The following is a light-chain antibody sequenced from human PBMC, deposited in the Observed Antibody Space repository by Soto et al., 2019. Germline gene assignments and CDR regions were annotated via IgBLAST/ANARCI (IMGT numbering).Light chain of an antibody. J-gene: IGLJ1*01. V-gene: IGLV1-44*01. CDR1: SSNIGSNS. CDR3: AAWDDSLNGLYV. CDR2: STS. Sequence: QSLLTQPPSASGTPGQRVTISCSGSSSNIGSNSVNWYQQLPGTAPKLLVYSTSQRPSGVPDRFSGSKSGTSASLAISALQSEDEADYFCAAWDDSLNGLYVFGTGTKVPVL.